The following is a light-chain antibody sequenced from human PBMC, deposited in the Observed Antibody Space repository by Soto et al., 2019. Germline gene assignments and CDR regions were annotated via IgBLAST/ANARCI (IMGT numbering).Light chain of an antibody. J-gene: IGLJ1*01. V-gene: IGLV2-14*01. Sequence: QSALTQPASVSGSDGQSITISCTGNSGDIGDYKYVSWYQQRPGKAPKLMIYEVNSRPSGVSHRFSGSKSGTTASLTISGLQGDDEGDYYCSSYTTSGTQGIFGTGTKLTVL. CDR1: SGDIGDYKY. CDR2: EVN. CDR3: SSYTTSGTQGI.